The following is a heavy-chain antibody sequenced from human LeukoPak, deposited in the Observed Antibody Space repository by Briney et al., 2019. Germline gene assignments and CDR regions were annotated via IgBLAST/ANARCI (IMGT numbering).Heavy chain of an antibody. CDR2: INPNSGGT. V-gene: IGHV1-2*02. J-gene: IGHJ5*02. Sequence: ASVKVSCKASGYTFTSYNINWVRQATGQGLEWMGWINPNSGGTNYAQKFQGRVTMTRDTSISTAYMELSRLRSDDTAVYYCARVVVVAAIPRFDPWGQGTLVTVSS. CDR3: ARVVVVAAIPRFDP. D-gene: IGHD2-15*01. CDR1: GYTFTSYN.